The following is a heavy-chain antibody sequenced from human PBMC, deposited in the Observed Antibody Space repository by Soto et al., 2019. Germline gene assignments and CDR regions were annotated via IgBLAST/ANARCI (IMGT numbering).Heavy chain of an antibody. J-gene: IGHJ6*02. V-gene: IGHV4-31*03. D-gene: IGHD1-7*01. CDR3: ARDLRTGTRYYYYGMDV. CDR1: GGSISSGGYY. CDR2: IYYSGST. Sequence: SETLSLTCTVSGGSISSGGYYWSWIRQHPGKGLEWIGYIYYSGSTYYNPSLKSRVTISVDTSKNQFSLKLSSVTAADTAVYYCARDLRTGTRYYYYGMDVWGQGTTVTVSS.